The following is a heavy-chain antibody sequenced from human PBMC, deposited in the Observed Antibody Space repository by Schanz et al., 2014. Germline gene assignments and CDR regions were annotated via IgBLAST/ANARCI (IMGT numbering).Heavy chain of an antibody. D-gene: IGHD5-18*01. CDR3: ARGGYSYALSAFDI. V-gene: IGHV1-69*02. J-gene: IGHJ3*02. Sequence: QVQLVQSGAEGKKPGSSVKVSCKASGGTFSTYTISWVRQAPGQGLEWMGRIIPILGIANYAQNFQGRVTITADTSTTTAYMELSGLRSEDTAVYYCARGGYSYALSAFDIWGQGTMVTVSS. CDR2: IIPILGIA. CDR1: GGTFSTYT.